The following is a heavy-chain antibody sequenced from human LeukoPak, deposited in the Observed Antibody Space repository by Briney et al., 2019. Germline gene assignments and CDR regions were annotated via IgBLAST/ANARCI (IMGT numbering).Heavy chain of an antibody. CDR1: GSSISSGYY. J-gene: IGHJ3*02. D-gene: IGHD3-10*01. CDR2: ISHSGST. Sequence: SETLSLTCTASGSSISSGYYWGWIRQPPGKGLEWIGSISHSGSTNYNPSLKSRVTISVDTSKNQFSLKLSSVTAADTAVYYCARMRFGDTAFDIWGQGTMVTVSS. CDR3: ARMRFGDTAFDI. V-gene: IGHV4-38-2*02.